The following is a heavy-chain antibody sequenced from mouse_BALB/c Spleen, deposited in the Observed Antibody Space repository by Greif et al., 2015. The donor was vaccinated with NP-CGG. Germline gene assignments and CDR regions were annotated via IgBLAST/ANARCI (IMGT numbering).Heavy chain of an antibody. CDR1: GYSFTDYT. V-gene: IGHV1-18*01. CDR2: INPYNGGT. D-gene: IGHD1-1*01. CDR3: ARGGSSRFAY. J-gene: IGHJ3*01. Sequence: VQLKESGPELVKPGASMKISCKASGYSFTDYTMNWAKQSHGENLEWIGLINPYNGGTTYNQNFKGKATLTVDKSSSTAYMELLSLTSEDSAVYYCARGGSSRFAYWGQGTLVTVSA.